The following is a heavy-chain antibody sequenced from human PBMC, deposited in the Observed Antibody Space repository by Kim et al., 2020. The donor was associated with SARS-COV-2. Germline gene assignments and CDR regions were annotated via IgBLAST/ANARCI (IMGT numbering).Heavy chain of an antibody. J-gene: IGHJ6*02. CDR3: ARAKSYYNYGMDV. CDR2: VYHSGST. D-gene: IGHD5-12*01. V-gene: IGHV4-4*02. Sequence: SETLSLTCAVSGAVSGDSFSSGNWWTWVRQSPGKGLEWIGEVYHSGSTNYSPSLKSRVTISVDKSRNQFSLTLSSVTAADTAVYYCARAKSYYNYGMDVWGQGTSVTVAS. CDR1: GDSFSSGNW.